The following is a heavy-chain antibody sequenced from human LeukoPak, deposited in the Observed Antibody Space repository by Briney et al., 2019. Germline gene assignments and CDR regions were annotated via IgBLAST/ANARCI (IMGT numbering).Heavy chain of an antibody. CDR3: AKDGEYYDSSGYYSHFDY. V-gene: IGHV3-11*01. CDR1: GFRFSDYY. J-gene: IGHJ4*02. D-gene: IGHD3-22*01. CDR2: ISSPGTTI. Sequence: GGSLRLSCAASGFRFSDYYMTWIRQAPGKGLEWVSYISSPGTTIFYADSVKGRFTISRDNAKNSLYLQMNSLRAEDTAVYYCAKDGEYYDSSGYYSHFDYWGQGTLVTVSS.